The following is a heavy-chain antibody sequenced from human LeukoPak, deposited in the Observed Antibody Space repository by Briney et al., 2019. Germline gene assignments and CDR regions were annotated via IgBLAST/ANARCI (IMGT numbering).Heavy chain of an antibody. D-gene: IGHD1-26*01. V-gene: IGHV4-4*07. J-gene: IGHJ4*02. CDR3: ARMFSGTYGGIDY. CDR1: GGSFSSYY. Sequence: SETLSLTCTVSGGSFSSYYWSWIRKPAGEGLEWIGRVYSTGSTNYNPSLKSRDTMSVDTPKNQFSLKLTSVTAADTGVYYCARMFSGTYGGIDYWGQGTLVTVSS. CDR2: VYSTGST.